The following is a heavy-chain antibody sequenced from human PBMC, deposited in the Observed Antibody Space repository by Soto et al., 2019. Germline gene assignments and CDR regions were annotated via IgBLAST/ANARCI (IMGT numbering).Heavy chain of an antibody. J-gene: IGHJ6*02. CDR3: AREWDVVATITAHYYYYGMDV. Sequence: ASVKVSCKASGGTFSSYAISWVRQAPGQGLEWMGGIIPIFGTANYAQKFQGRVTITADESTSTAYMELSSLRSEDTAVYYCAREWDVVATITAHYYYYGMDVWGQGTTVTVSS. CDR2: IIPIFGTA. V-gene: IGHV1-69*13. CDR1: GGTFSSYA. D-gene: IGHD5-12*01.